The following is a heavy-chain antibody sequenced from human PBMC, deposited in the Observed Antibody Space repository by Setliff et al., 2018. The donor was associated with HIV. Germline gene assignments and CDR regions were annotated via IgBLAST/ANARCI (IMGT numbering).Heavy chain of an antibody. Sequence: ASVKVSCKSSGYTFTDYFMHWVRQAPGQGLEWMGWISPDNANTRISQRFRGSVTMTRDRSINTAYMELASLRSDDTAVYYCARVSSFNKIIREAFDIWGQGTLVTVSS. V-gene: IGHV1-2*02. D-gene: IGHD3-10*01. CDR1: GYTFTDYF. CDR3: ARVSSFNKIIREAFDI. CDR2: ISPDNANT. J-gene: IGHJ3*02.